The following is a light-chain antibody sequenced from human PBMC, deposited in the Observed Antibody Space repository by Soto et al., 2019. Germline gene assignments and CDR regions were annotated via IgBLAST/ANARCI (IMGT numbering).Light chain of an antibody. CDR1: QSVSSN. CDR3: QQYSNWLT. V-gene: IGKV3-15*01. J-gene: IGKJ4*01. CDR2: DAS. Sequence: EIVMTQSPATLSVSPGERAALSCRASQSVSSNLAWYQQKPGQAPRLLIYDASTRATGIPARFSGSGSGTEFTLTISSLQSEDFAVYYCQQYSNWLTFGGGTKVEIK.